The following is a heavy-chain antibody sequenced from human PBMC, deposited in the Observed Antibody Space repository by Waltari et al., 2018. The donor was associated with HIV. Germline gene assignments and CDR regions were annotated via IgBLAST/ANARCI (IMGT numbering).Heavy chain of an antibody. CDR3: ARATQRGREDY. CDR1: GGSISSYY. D-gene: IGHD3-16*01. V-gene: IGHV4-59*01. CDR2: IYYSGST. Sequence: QVQLQESGPGLVKPSETLSLTCTVSGGSISSYYWSWIRQPPGKGLEWIGYIYYSGSTNYNPSLKSRVTISVDTSKNQFSLKLSSVTAADTAVYYCARATQRGREDYWGQGTLVTVSS. J-gene: IGHJ4*02.